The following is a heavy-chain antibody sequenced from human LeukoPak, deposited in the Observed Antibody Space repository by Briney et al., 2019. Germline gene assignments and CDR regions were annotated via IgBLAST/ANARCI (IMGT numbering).Heavy chain of an antibody. CDR2: INHDGSEK. J-gene: IGHJ4*02. Sequence: PGGSLRLSCAASGFTFSTYWMTWVRQAPGKGLEWVANINHDGSEKYYVDSVKGRFTISRDNAKNSLYLQMNSLRAEDTAVYYCARDRSREGGSSGWNSVYWGQGTLVTVSS. CDR1: GFTFSTYW. D-gene: IGHD6-19*01. V-gene: IGHV3-7*01. CDR3: ARDRSREGGSSGWNSVY.